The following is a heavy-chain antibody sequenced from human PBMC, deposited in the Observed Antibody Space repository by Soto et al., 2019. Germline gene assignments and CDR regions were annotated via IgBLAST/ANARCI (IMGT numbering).Heavy chain of an antibody. CDR1: GLTFSSYA. CDR3: ATGLNAFDI. Sequence: GGSLRLSCAASGLTFSSYAMSWVRQAPGKGLEWVSGISGSGGSTYYADSVKGHYADSVKGRFTISRDNSKHALYLQVNSLRAEDTAVYYCATGLNAFDIWGQGTMVTVSS. CDR2: ISGSGGST. J-gene: IGHJ3*02. V-gene: IGHV3-23*01.